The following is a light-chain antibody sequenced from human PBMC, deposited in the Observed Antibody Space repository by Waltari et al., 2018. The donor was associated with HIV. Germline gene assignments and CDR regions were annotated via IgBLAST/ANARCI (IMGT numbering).Light chain of an antibody. V-gene: IGLV1-51*01. Sequence: SVLTQPPSVSAAPGQQVTISCPGGRSTVRASYVSHYQQLPGAAPNLLIFDDDQRPSGIPDRFSGSKSGTSATLCITGLQTGDEADYYCATWDNRLTTVLFGGGTKLTVL. CDR2: DDD. CDR1: RSTVRASY. CDR3: ATWDNRLTTVL. J-gene: IGLJ2*01.